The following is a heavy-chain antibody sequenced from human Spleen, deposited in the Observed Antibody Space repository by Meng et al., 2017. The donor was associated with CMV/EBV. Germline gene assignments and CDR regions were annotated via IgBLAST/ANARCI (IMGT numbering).Heavy chain of an antibody. V-gene: IGHV2-5*02. CDR1: GFSLSTSGVG. J-gene: IGHJ2*01. Sequence: FSGFSLSTSGVGVGWIRQPPGKALEWLALIYWDDDKRYSPSLKSRLTITKDTSKNQVVLTMTNMDPVDTATYYCAHITSSSSDWYFDLWGRGTLVTVSS. D-gene: IGHD6-6*01. CDR2: IYWDDDK. CDR3: AHITSSSSDWYFDL.